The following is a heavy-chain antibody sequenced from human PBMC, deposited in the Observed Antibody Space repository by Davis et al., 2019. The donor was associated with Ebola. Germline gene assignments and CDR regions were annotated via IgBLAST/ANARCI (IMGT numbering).Heavy chain of an antibody. CDR2: ISWNSGSI. J-gene: IGHJ3*02. D-gene: IGHD3-22*01. V-gene: IGHV3-9*01. CDR1: GFTFDDYA. Sequence: SLKISCAASGFTFDDYAMHWVRQAPGKGLEWVSGISWNSGSIGYADSVKGRFTISRDNAKNSLYLQMNSLRAEDTALYYCAKGHIVVVITGAFDIWGQGTMVTVSS. CDR3: AKGHIVVVITGAFDI.